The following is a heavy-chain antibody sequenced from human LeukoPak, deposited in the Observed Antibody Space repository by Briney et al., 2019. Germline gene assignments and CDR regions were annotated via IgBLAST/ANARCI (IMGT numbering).Heavy chain of an antibody. Sequence: SETLSLTCTVSGGSISSYYWSWIRQPPGKGLEWIGYIYYSGSTNYNPSLKSRVTISVDTSKNQFSLKLSSVTAADTAEYYCARDRSNVGATGYYYYGMDVWGQGTTVTVSS. V-gene: IGHV4-59*01. J-gene: IGHJ6*02. CDR2: IYYSGST. CDR1: GGSISSYY. D-gene: IGHD1-26*01. CDR3: ARDRSNVGATGYYYYGMDV.